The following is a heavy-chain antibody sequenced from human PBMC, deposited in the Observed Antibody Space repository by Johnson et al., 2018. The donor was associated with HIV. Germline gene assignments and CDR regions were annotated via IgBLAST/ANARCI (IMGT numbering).Heavy chain of an antibody. V-gene: IGHV3-20*04. CDR1: GFTFDDYD. Sequence: VQLVESGGGVVRPGGSQRLSCVASGFTFDDYDMSWVRQAPGKGLEWVSGISWNSGSIGYADSVKGRFTISRDNAKNSLYLQMNSLTTEDTALYYCVRGWVGATLRAFDIWGQGTMVTVSS. CDR3: VRGWVGATLRAFDI. D-gene: IGHD1-26*01. CDR2: ISWNSGSI. J-gene: IGHJ3*02.